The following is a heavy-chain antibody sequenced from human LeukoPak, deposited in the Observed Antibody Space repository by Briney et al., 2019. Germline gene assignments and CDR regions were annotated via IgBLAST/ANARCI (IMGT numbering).Heavy chain of an antibody. D-gene: IGHD5-24*01. J-gene: IGHJ4*02. Sequence: SETLSLTCAVSGGSISSGGYSWSWIRQPPGKGLEWIGYIYHSGSTYYNPSLKSRVTISVDTSKNQFSLKLSSVTAADTAVYYCARDMGSRDGYNWGIWGQGTLVTVSS. CDR1: GGSISSGGYS. CDR2: IYHSGST. CDR3: ARDMGSRDGYNWGI. V-gene: IGHV4-30-2*01.